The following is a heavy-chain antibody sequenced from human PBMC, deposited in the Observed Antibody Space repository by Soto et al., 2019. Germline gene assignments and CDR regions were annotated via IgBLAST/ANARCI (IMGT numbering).Heavy chain of an antibody. J-gene: IGHJ4*02. CDR2: IIPIFGTT. CDR3: ARGLYCGGGCYSHFDY. CDR1: GGTFSNYP. V-gene: IGHV1-69*01. Sequence: VQLVQSGAEVKKPGSSVKVSCKASGGTFSNYPFIWVRQAPGQGLDWMGGIIPIFGTTDYGQRFQGRVKIPADESTNTAYMELSSLRSDDTAVYYCARGLYCGGGCYSHFDYCGQGTLVTVSS. D-gene: IGHD2-21*02.